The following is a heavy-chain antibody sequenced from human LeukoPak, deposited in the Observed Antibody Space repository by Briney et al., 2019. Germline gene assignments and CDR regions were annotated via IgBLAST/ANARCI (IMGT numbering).Heavy chain of an antibody. Sequence: GESLKISCKGSGYSFTGYWIGWVRQMPGKGLEWMGIIYPGDSDTRYSPSFQGQVTISADKSISTAYLQWSSLKASDTAMYYCARQELGSGYYYVGAFDIWGQGTMVTVSS. CDR1: GYSFTGYW. J-gene: IGHJ3*02. CDR3: ARQELGSGYYYVGAFDI. V-gene: IGHV5-51*01. D-gene: IGHD3-22*01. CDR2: IYPGDSDT.